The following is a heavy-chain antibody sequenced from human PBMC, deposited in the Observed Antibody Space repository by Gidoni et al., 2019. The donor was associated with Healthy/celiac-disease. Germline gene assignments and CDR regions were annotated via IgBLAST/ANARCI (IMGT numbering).Heavy chain of an antibody. V-gene: IGHV4-34*01. CDR2: INHSGST. CDR3: AIMGFVVVNDY. D-gene: IGHD2-21*01. Sequence: QVQLQPWGAGLLKPSETLSLPCAVYGGSFSGYYWSWILQPPGKGLEWIGEINHSGSTNYNPSRKSRVTISVDTSKNQFSLKLSSVTAADTAWYYCAIMGFVVVNDYWGQGTLVTVSS. CDR1: GGSFSGYY. J-gene: IGHJ4*02.